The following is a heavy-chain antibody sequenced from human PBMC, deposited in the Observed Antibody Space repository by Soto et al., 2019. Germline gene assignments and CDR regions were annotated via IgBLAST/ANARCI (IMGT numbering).Heavy chain of an antibody. CDR1: GDSIISGGYY. V-gene: IGHV4-30-2*01. Sequence: SETLSLTCAVSGDSIISGGYYWSWSRQPPGKGLEWVGYMFHNGFTSYTPSLQRRATISLDRSRNQLSLKLFTVTAAATAFYYCARLDGSNCFDYWGPGTLVTVSS. J-gene: IGHJ4*02. CDR2: MFHNGFT. CDR3: ARLDGSNCFDY. D-gene: IGHD2-2*03.